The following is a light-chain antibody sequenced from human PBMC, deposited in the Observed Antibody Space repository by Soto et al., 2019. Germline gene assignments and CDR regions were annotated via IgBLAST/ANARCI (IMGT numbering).Light chain of an antibody. CDR2: EVN. CDR3: ASYAGSDTVL. Sequence: QSALTQPPSASGSPGQSVTISCTGTSSDVGAYNYVSWYQQHPGKAPRLMIYEVNKRPSGVPDRFSGSKSGNTASLTVSGLQADGEADYYCASYAGSDTVLFGGGTQLTVL. V-gene: IGLV2-8*01. J-gene: IGLJ2*01. CDR1: SSDVGAYNY.